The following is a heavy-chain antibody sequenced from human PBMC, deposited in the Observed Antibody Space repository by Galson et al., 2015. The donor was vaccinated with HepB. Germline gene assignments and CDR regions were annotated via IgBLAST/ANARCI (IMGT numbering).Heavy chain of an antibody. Sequence: SVKVSCKASGFTLTTYAYGFSWVRQAPGQGLEWLGWVSTYNGNKRYARSVQGRVTMNTDTSTSTAYMELRSLRSDDTAVYYCARDDFSGILCYGDYSYYYGMDVWGQGTTVTVAS. J-gene: IGHJ6*02. D-gene: IGHD2-15*01. CDR1: GFTLTTYAYG. CDR3: ARDDFSGILCYGDYSYYYGMDV. V-gene: IGHV1-18*01. CDR2: VSTYNGNK.